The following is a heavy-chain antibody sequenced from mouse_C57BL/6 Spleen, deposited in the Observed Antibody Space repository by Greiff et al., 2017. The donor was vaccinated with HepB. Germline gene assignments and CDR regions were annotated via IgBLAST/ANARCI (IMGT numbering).Heavy chain of an antibody. D-gene: IGHD1-1*01. CDR1: GYTFTSYW. CDR2: INPSSGYT. J-gene: IGHJ3*01. CDR3: ARPLYTTVVATPFAY. Sequence: VQLQQSGAELAKPGASVKLSCKASGYTFTSYWMHWVKQRPGQGLEWIGYINPSSGYTKYNQKFKDKATLTADKSSSTAYMQLSSLTYEDSAVYYCARPLYTTVVATPFAYWGQGTLVTVSA. V-gene: IGHV1-7*01.